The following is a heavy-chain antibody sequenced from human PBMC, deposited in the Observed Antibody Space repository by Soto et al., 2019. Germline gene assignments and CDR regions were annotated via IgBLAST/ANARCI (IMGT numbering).Heavy chain of an antibody. D-gene: IGHD4-17*01. Sequence: EVQLVESGGGLVQPGGSLRLSCAASGFTFSSYSMNWVRQAPGKGLEWVSYISSSSSTIYYADSVKGRFTISRDNAKNSLYMQMNSLRAEDTAVYSCARDQYYGDLVPLWDWGQETLVTVSS. CDR3: ARDQYYGDLVPLWD. V-gene: IGHV3-48*01. J-gene: IGHJ4*02. CDR1: GFTFSSYS. CDR2: ISSSSSTI.